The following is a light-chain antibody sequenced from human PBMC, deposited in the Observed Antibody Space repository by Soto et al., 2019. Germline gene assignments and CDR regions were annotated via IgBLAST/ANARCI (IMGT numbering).Light chain of an antibody. CDR1: QSVSSY. J-gene: IGKJ4*01. Sequence: EIVLTQSPATLSLSPGERATLSCRASQSVSSYLAWYQQKPGQAPRLLIYDASNRATGIPARFSGSGSGTDFTLTISSLEPADFAVYYCQQRSNWPGLTFGGGTKVDIK. V-gene: IGKV3-11*01. CDR2: DAS. CDR3: QQRSNWPGLT.